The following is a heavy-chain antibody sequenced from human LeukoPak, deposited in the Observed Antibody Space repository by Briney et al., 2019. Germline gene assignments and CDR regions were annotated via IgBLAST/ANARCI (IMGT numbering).Heavy chain of an antibody. CDR1: GGSISSSSYY. Sequence: SETLSLTCTVSGGSISSSSYYWGWIRQPPGKGLEWIGSIYYSGSTYYNPSLKSRVTISVDTSKNQFSLKLTSVTVADTAVYYCARRRLFLAHAFDIWGQGTMVTVSS. D-gene: IGHD4/OR15-4a*01. J-gene: IGHJ3*02. CDR3: ARRRLFLAHAFDI. V-gene: IGHV4-39*07. CDR2: IYYSGST.